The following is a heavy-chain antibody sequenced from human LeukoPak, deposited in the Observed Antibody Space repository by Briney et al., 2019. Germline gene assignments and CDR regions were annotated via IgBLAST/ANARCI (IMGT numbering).Heavy chain of an antibody. V-gene: IGHV3-7*03. CDR3: ARDVGWFRFDY. Sequence: GGSLRLSCAASGFSFSTIYMSWVRQTPGQGLEWVANINVDGTAEYYVDSVKGRFTISRDNAKNSLYLQMNSLRVEDTAVYYCARDVGWFRFDYWGHGTLVTASS. CDR2: INVDGTAE. CDR1: GFSFSTIY. D-gene: IGHD2-15*01. J-gene: IGHJ4*01.